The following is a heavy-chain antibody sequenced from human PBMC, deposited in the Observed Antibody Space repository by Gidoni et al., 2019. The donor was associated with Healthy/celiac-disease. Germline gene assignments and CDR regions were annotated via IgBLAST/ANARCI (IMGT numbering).Heavy chain of an antibody. CDR3: AKEYSSSWYVMDV. CDR2: ISYDGSNK. Sequence: QVQLVASGGGVVQPGRSQRLSCAAPGFTFSSYVMHWVRRAPGKGQEWVAVISYDGSNKYYADSVKGRFTISRDNSKNTLYLQMNSLRAEDTAVYYCAKEYSSSWYVMDVWGKGTTVTVSS. CDR1: GFTFSSYV. V-gene: IGHV3-30*18. D-gene: IGHD6-13*01. J-gene: IGHJ6*04.